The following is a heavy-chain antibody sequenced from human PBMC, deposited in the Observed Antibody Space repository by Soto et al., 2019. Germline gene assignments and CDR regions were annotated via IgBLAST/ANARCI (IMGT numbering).Heavy chain of an antibody. V-gene: IGHV4-59*13. Sequence: SETLSLTCSVSGDSISSYYWSWIRQPPGKGLEWIGYIHSSGSTNYNPSLKSRATISADASKTQFSLNLSSVTAADTAVYYCARGLEYYDSSGYPSLYGTDVWGQGTTVT. J-gene: IGHJ6*02. CDR3: ARGLEYYDSSGYPSLYGTDV. CDR1: GDSISSYY. D-gene: IGHD3-22*01. CDR2: IHSSGST.